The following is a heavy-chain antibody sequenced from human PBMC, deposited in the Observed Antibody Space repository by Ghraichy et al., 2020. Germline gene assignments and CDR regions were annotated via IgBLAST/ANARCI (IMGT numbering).Heavy chain of an antibody. Sequence: SETLSLTCAVYGGSFSGYYWSWIRQPPGKGLEWIGEINHSGSTNYNPSLKSRVTISVDTSKNQFSLKLSSVTAADTAVYYCATLLRATYYYDSSGPTIDYWGQGTLVTVSS. D-gene: IGHD3-22*01. CDR2: INHSGST. CDR1: GGSFSGYY. CDR3: ATLLRATYYYDSSGPTIDY. V-gene: IGHV4-34*01. J-gene: IGHJ4*02.